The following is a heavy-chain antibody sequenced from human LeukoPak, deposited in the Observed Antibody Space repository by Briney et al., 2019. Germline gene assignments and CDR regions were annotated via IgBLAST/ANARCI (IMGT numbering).Heavy chain of an antibody. J-gene: IGHJ4*02. Sequence: PGGSLRLSCAASGFTFSSYAMSWVRQAPGKGLEWVSAISGSGGSTYYADSVKGRFTISRDNSKNTLYLQMNRLRAEDTAVYYCAKDPSDYGDYGGDYWGQGTLVTVSS. CDR1: GFTFSSYA. CDR2: ISGSGGST. CDR3: AKDPSDYGDYGGDY. D-gene: IGHD4-17*01. V-gene: IGHV3-23*01.